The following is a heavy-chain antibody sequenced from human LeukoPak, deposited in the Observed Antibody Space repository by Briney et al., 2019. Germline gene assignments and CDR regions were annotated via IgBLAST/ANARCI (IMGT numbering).Heavy chain of an antibody. CDR3: ARDQRSITMVRGVPAPEGYYYGMDV. CDR1: GGSISSSNW. D-gene: IGHD3-10*01. Sequence: PSGTLSLTCAVSGGSISSSNWWSWVRQPPGKGLEWIGEIYHSGSTNYNPSLKSRVTISVDKSKNQFSLKLSSVTAADTAVYYCARDQRSITMVRGVPAPEGYYYGMDVWGKGTTVTISS. V-gene: IGHV4-4*02. J-gene: IGHJ6*04. CDR2: IYHSGST.